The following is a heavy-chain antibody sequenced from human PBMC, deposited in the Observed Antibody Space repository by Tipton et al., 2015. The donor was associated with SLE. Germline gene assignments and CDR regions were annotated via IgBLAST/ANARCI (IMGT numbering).Heavy chain of an antibody. CDR2: IYGGAHNT. CDR1: GFIFSSYA. D-gene: IGHD2-8*02. CDR3: ATQAHSTGAH. Sequence: GSLRLSCAASGFIFSSYAMSWVRQAPGKGLEWIAVIYGGAHNTFYADSVKGRFTISRDNSKNTLYLQMNTLRAEDTAVYYCATQAHSTGAHWGQGTLVTVSS. V-gene: IGHV3-23*03. J-gene: IGHJ4*02.